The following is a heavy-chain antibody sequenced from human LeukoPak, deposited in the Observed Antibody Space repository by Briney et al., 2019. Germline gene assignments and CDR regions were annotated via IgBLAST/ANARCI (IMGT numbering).Heavy chain of an antibody. Sequence: GGSLRLSCAASGFTFSSYAMSWVRQAPGKGLEWVSAISGSGGSTYYADSVKGRFTISRDNSKNTLYLQMNSLRAEDTAIYYCAKERPGSTWYAGGACDFWGQGTVVTVSS. CDR2: ISGSGGST. V-gene: IGHV3-23*01. CDR1: GFTFSSYA. J-gene: IGHJ3*01. D-gene: IGHD6-13*01. CDR3: AKERPGSTWYAGGACDF.